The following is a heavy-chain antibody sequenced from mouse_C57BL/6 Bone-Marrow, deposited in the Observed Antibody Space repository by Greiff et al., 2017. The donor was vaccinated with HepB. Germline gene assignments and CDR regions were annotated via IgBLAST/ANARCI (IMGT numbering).Heavy chain of an antibody. J-gene: IGHJ4*01. CDR1: GFTFSDAW. CDR2: IRNKANNHAT. CDR3: TRPSYYSKYYAMDY. V-gene: IGHV6-6*01. Sequence: EVQVVESGGGLVQPGGSMKLSCAASGFTFSDAWMDWVRQSPEKGLEWVAEIRNKANNHATYYAESVKGRFTISRDDSKSSVYLQMNSLRAEDTGIYYCTRPSYYSKYYAMDYWGQGTSVTVSS. D-gene: IGHD2-5*01.